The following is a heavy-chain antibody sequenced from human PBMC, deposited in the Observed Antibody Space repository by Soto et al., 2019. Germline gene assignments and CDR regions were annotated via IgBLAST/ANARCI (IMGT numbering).Heavy chain of an antibody. Sequence: EVQLVESGGGLVKPGGSLRLSCAASGVTFSNAWMNWVRQAPGKGLEWVGRIKSKTDGGTTDYAAPVKGRFTISRDDSKNTLYLQMNSLETEDTAVYYCAADRCLNGVCYLGWRWGQGTLVTVSS. V-gene: IGHV3-15*07. D-gene: IGHD2-8*01. CDR3: AADRCLNGVCYLGWR. CDR2: IKSKTDGGTT. CDR1: GVTFSNAW. J-gene: IGHJ4*02.